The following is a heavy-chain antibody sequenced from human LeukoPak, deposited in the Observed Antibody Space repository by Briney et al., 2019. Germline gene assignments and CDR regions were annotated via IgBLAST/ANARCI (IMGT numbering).Heavy chain of an antibody. CDR3: ARAHNWKYGTFDY. CDR2: IRYDGSNK. J-gene: IGHJ4*02. Sequence: PGGSLRLSCAASGFTFSSYGMHWVRQAPGKGLEWVAFIRYDGSNKYYVDSVKGRFTISRDNAKNSLYLQMNSLRVEDTAVYYCARAHNWKYGTFDYWGQGTLVTVSS. D-gene: IGHD1-20*01. V-gene: IGHV3-30*02. CDR1: GFTFSSYG.